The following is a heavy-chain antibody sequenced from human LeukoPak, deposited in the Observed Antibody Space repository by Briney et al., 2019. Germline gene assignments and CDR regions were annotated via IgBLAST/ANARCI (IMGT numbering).Heavy chain of an antibody. J-gene: IGHJ4*02. V-gene: IGHV4-34*01. CDR3: ARGVFGRRTASDEYCTNGVCYTKDFDY. Sequence: SETLSLTCAVYGGSFGGYYWSWIRQPPGKGLEWIGEINHSGSTNYNPSLKSRVTISVDTSKNQFSLKLSSVTAADTAVYYCARGVFGRRTASDEYCTNGVCYTKDFDYWGQGTLVTVSS. CDR1: GGSFGGYY. D-gene: IGHD2-8*01. CDR2: INHSGST.